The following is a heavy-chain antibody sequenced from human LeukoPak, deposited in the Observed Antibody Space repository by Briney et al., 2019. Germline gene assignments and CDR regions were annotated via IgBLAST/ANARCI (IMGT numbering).Heavy chain of an antibody. V-gene: IGHV1-18*01. CDR1: GYTFTSYA. CDR3: ARAGSGSSDLPDY. D-gene: IGHD3-10*01. Sequence: ASVKVSCKASGYTFTSYAMHWVRQAPGQGPEWMGWISAYNDNTNYAQKLQGRVTMTTDTSTSTAYMELRSLRSDDTAVYYCARAGSGSSDLPDYWGQGTLVTVSS. CDR2: ISAYNDNT. J-gene: IGHJ4*02.